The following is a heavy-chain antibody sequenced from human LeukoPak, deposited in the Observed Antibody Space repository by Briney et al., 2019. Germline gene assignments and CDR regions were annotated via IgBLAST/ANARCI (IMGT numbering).Heavy chain of an antibody. CDR3: ASAYCSSTSCLEAFDI. J-gene: IGHJ3*02. CDR2: INPSGGST. D-gene: IGHD2-2*01. Sequence: AAVKVSCKASGYTFTSYYMHWVRQAPGQGLEWMGIINPSGGSTSYAQKLQGRVTMTTDTSTSTAYMELRSLRSDDTAVYYCASAYCSSTSCLEAFDIWGQGTMVTVSS. CDR1: GYTFTSYY. V-gene: IGHV1-46*01.